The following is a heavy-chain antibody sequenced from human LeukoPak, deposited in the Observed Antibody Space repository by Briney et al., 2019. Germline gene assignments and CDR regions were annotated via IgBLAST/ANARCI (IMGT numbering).Heavy chain of an antibody. V-gene: IGHV1-69*13. J-gene: IGHJ5*02. CDR1: GYTFTSYA. CDR3: ARASVAPGGSYYYLNSNWFDP. D-gene: IGHD1-26*01. CDR2: IIPIFGTA. Sequence: ASVKVSCKASGYTFTSYAISWVRQAPGQGLEWMGGIIPIFGTANYAQKFQGRVTITADESTSTAYMELSSLRSEDTAVYYCARASVAPGGSYYYLNSNWFDPWGQGTLVTVSS.